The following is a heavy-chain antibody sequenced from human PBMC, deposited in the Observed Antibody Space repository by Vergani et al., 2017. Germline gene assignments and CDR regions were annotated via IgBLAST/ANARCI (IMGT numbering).Heavy chain of an antibody. CDR3: TRDFPKTRGGDY. CDR1: GFPFSSYS. J-gene: IGHJ4*02. Sequence: EVQLVESGGGLVKPGGSLRLSFSASGFPFSSYSMNWVRQAPGKGLEWVGFIRSKAYGGTTEYAASVKGRFTISRDDSKSIAYLQMNSLKTEDTAVYYCTRDFPKTRGGDYWGQGTLVTVSS. CDR2: IRSKAYGGTT. D-gene: IGHD2-15*01. V-gene: IGHV3-49*04.